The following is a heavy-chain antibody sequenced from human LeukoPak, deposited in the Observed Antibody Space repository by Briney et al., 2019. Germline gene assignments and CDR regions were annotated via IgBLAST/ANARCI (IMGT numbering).Heavy chain of an antibody. CDR1: GGSMGTYY. D-gene: IGHD2-21*01. CDR2: IYYRGST. V-gene: IGHV4-59*08. J-gene: IGHJ4*02. CDR3: ARHGAIPEY. Sequence: SETLSLTCSVSGGSMGTYYWTWVRQPPAKGLELIGNIYYRGSTNYNPSLKSRVTISEDTAKNQFSLKLTSVTAADTAVYYCARHGAIPEYWGQGSLVIVSS.